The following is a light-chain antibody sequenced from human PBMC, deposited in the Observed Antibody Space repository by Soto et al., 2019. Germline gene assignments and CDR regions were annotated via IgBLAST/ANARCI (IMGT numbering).Light chain of an antibody. CDR1: QSVSSY. V-gene: IGKV3-11*01. J-gene: IGKJ1*01. CDR3: QQRSNWLWT. CDR2: DAS. Sequence: EIVLTQSPATLSLSPGERATLSCRASQSVSSYLAWYQQKPGQAPRLLIYDASNRATGIPARFSASGSGTDFTLTISSLEPEDFAVYYCQQRSNWLWTFGQGTKVDIK.